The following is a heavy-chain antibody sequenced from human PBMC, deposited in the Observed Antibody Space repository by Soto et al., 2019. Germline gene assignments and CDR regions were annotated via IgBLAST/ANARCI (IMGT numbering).Heavy chain of an antibody. CDR1: GGTFSSYA. V-gene: IGHV1-69*01. J-gene: IGHJ6*02. Sequence: QVQLVQSGAEVKKPGSSVKVSCKASGGTFSSYAISWVRQAPGQGLEWMGGIIPIFGTANYAQKFQGRVTITANESTSTAYMELSSLRSEDTAVYYCARPYQRGYGGIKEAYYYYGMDVWGQGTTVTVSS. CDR3: ARPYQRGYGGIKEAYYYYGMDV. D-gene: IGHD4-17*01. CDR2: IIPIFGTA.